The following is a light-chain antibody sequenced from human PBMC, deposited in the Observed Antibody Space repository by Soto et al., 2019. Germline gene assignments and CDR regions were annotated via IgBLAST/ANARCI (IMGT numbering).Light chain of an antibody. CDR2: DAS. CDR1: QSVQSN. V-gene: IGKV3-15*01. Sequence: EIVMTQSPATLSVSPGERATLSCRASQSVQSNLAWYQQKPGQAPSLLIYDASTRATGIPARFSGSGSGTEFTLTISSLQSEDFAVYYCQQYNNWLTFGGGTKVDIK. J-gene: IGKJ4*01. CDR3: QQYNNWLT.